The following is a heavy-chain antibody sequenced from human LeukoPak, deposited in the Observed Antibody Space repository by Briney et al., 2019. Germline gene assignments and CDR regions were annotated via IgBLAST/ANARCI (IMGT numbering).Heavy chain of an antibody. D-gene: IGHD3-22*01. CDR2: ISYDGSNK. V-gene: IGHV3-30-3*01. Sequence: PGGSLRLSCAASGFTFSSYAMHWVRQAPGKGLEWVAVISYDGSNKYYADSVKGRFTISRDNSKNTLYLQMNSLRAEDTAVYYCARSSPDSSGYYIGGYYFDYWGQGTLVTVSS. CDR1: GFTFSSYA. J-gene: IGHJ4*02. CDR3: ARSSPDSSGYYIGGYYFDY.